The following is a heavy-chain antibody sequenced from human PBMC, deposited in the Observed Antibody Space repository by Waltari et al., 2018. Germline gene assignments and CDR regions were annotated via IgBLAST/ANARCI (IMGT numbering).Heavy chain of an antibody. V-gene: IGHV4-38-2*01. CDR3: ARHYTDYGDYGNYFDY. Sequence: QVQLQESGPGLVKPSETLSLTCAVSGYSISSGYYWGWIRQPPGKGLEWIGSIYHSGSTYYNPSLKSRVTISVDTSKNQFSLKLSSVTAADTAVYYCARHYTDYGDYGNYFDYWGQGTLVTVSS. CDR1: GYSISSGYY. J-gene: IGHJ4*02. CDR2: IYHSGST. D-gene: IGHD4-17*01.